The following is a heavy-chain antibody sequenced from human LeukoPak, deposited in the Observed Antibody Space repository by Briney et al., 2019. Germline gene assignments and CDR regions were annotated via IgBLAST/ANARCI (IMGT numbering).Heavy chain of an antibody. CDR3: ARYCSSTSCRENWFDP. Sequence: ASVKVSCKASGYTFTSYDINWVRQATGQGLEWMGWMNPNSGNTGYAQKFQGRVTMTRNTSISTAYMELSSLRSEDTAVYYCARYCSSTSCRENWFDPWGQGTLVTVSS. CDR1: GYTFTSYD. CDR2: MNPNSGNT. V-gene: IGHV1-8*01. D-gene: IGHD2-2*01. J-gene: IGHJ5*02.